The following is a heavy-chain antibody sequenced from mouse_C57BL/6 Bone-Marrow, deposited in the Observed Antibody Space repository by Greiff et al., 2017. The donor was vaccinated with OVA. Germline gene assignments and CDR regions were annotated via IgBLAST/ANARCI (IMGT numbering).Heavy chain of an antibody. CDR1: GYTFTSYT. CDR2: INPSSGYT. J-gene: IGHJ1*03. V-gene: IGHV1-4*01. Sequence: VQLQESGAELARPGASVKMSCKASGYTFTSYTMHWVKQRPGQGLEWIGYINPSSGYTKYNQKFKDKATLTADKSSSTAYMQLSSLTSEDSAVYYCARDGYWYFDVWGTGTTVTVSS. D-gene: IGHD2-3*01. CDR3: ARDGYWYFDV.